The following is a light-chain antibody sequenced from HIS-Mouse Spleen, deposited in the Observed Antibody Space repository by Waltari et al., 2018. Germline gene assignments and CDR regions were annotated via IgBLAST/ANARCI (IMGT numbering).Light chain of an antibody. J-gene: IGLJ2*01. V-gene: IGLV3-10*01. CDR1: ALPKKY. CDR2: EDS. Sequence: SYELTQPPSVSVSPGQTARITCSGDALPKKYADWYQQKSGQAPVLVIYEDSKRPSGSPGGFSGSSSGTMATLTISGAQVEDEADYYCYSTDSSGNHRVFGGGTKLTVL. CDR3: YSTDSSGNHRV.